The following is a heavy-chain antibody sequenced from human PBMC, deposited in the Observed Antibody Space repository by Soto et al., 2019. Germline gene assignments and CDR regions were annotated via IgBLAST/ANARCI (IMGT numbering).Heavy chain of an antibody. J-gene: IGHJ4*02. CDR2: INSVGSTT. CDR1: GFTFSNYW. V-gene: IGHV3-74*01. Sequence: EVQLVETGGGLVQPGGSLRLSCAASGFTFSNYWMHWVRQAPGKGLVWVSRINSVGSTTSYADSVKGRFTISRDNAKNTLYLQMHRLRDEDTAVYYCARDSSSIAARNDYWGQGTMVTVSS. CDR3: ARDSSSIAARNDY. D-gene: IGHD6-6*01.